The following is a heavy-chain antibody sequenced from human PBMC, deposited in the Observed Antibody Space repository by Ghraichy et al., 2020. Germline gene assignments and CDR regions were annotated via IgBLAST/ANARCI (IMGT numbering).Heavy chain of an antibody. CDR2: SRNKRNGYTK. J-gene: IGHJ4*02. D-gene: IGHD6-19*01. Sequence: GESLNISCAASGFTFSDHYVYWVRQAPGKGLEWVGRSRNKRNGYTKEYAASVEGRFTISRDDSKSSVYLQMNSLKTEDTAVYYCATRIAVARGEDYWGQGTLVTVSS. CDR1: GFTFSDHY. V-gene: IGHV3-72*01. CDR3: ATRIAVARGEDY.